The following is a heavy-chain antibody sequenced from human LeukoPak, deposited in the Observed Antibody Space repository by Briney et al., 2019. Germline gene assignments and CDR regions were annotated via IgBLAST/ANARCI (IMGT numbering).Heavy chain of an antibody. J-gene: IGHJ5*02. CDR1: GFTFSSYA. V-gene: IGHV3-23*01. CDR2: ISGSGGST. CDR3: AKRGIAAAGLNWFDP. D-gene: IGHD6-13*01. Sequence: GGSLRLSCAASGFTFSSYAMSWVRQAPGKGLEWVSAISGSGGSTYYADSVKGRLTIYRDNSKNTLYLQMNSLRAEDTAVYDCAKRGIAAAGLNWFDPWGQGTLVTVSS.